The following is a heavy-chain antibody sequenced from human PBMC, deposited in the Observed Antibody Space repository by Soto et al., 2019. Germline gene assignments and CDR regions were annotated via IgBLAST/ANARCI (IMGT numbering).Heavy chain of an antibody. D-gene: IGHD3-3*01. Sequence: PGGSLRLSCAASGFTFSSYAMRWVRQAPGKGLEWVSAISGSGGSTYYADSVKGRFTISRDNPKNTLYLQMNSLRAEDTAVYYCARDRYSYYDFWSGSLPYYYYGMDVWGQGTTVTVSS. CDR1: GFTFSSYA. V-gene: IGHV3-23*01. CDR2: ISGSGGST. J-gene: IGHJ6*02. CDR3: ARDRYSYYDFWSGSLPYYYYGMDV.